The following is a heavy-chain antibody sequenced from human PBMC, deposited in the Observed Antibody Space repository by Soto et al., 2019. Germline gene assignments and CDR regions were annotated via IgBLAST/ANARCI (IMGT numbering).Heavy chain of an antibody. J-gene: IGHJ4*02. CDR2: IYYSGTT. V-gene: IGHV4-39*01. D-gene: IGHD5-18*01. Sequence: SETLSLTCTASGGSVSSRAHYWGWIRQPPGKGLEWIGNIYYSGTTSYNPSLKSRVTISVDTSKNQFSLKLNSVTAADTAVYYCARQDPLSGYGYGLGGYYFDYWGQGALVTVSS. CDR3: ARQDPLSGYGYGLGGYYFDY. CDR1: GGSVSSRAHY.